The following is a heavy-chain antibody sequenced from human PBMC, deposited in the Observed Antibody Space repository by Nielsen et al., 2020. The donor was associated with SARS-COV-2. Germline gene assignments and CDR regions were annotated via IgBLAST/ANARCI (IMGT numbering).Heavy chain of an antibody. CDR2: IKQDGSEK. V-gene: IGHV3-7*01. CDR3: ARDLGFGELLMWFDP. Sequence: GESLKISCAASGFTFSSYWMSWVRQAPGKGLEWVANIKQDGSEKYYVDSVKGRFTISRDNSKNTLYLQMNSLRAEDTAVYYCARDLGFGELLMWFDPWGQGTLVTVSS. J-gene: IGHJ5*02. D-gene: IGHD3-10*01. CDR1: GFTFSSYW.